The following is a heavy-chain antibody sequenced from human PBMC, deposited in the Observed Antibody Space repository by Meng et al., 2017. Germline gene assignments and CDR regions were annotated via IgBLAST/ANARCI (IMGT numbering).Heavy chain of an antibody. Sequence: QVQLVQSGAEVKKPGASVKVSCKTSGYTFTNYDINWVRQATGQGLEWVGWMNPKSGNTGFAQKFQGRVTMTRDTSITTAYKELSSLRSEDTAVYYCARVYGDIDYWGQGTLVTVSS. CDR3: ARVYGDIDY. J-gene: IGHJ4*02. D-gene: IGHD4-17*01. V-gene: IGHV1-8*01. CDR1: GYTFTNYD. CDR2: MNPKSGNT.